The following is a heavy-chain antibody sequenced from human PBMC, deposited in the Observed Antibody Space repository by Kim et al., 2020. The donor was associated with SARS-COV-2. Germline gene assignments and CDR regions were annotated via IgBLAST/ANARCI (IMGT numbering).Heavy chain of an antibody. D-gene: IGHD3-10*01. J-gene: IGHJ6*02. Sequence: GGSLRLSCAASGFTFSSYSMNWVRQAPGKGLEWVSSISSSSSYIYYADSVKGRFTISRDNAKNSLYLQMNSLRAEDTAVYYCARSYGSGSYIQGTHYYYYGMDVWGQGTTVTVSS. CDR2: ISSSSSYI. CDR3: ARSYGSGSYIQGTHYYYYGMDV. V-gene: IGHV3-21*01. CDR1: GFTFSSYS.